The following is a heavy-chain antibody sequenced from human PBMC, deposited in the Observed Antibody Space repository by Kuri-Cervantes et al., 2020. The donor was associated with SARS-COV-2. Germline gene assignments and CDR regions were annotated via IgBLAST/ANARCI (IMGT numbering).Heavy chain of an antibody. D-gene: IGHD1-26*01. CDR3: AREAPCRIVGAICYGMDV. V-gene: IGHV3-48*02. CDR1: GFTFSSYS. J-gene: IGHJ6*02. CDR2: ISSSSTI. Sequence: GSLRLSCAASGFTFSSYSMNWVRQAPGKGLEWVSYISSSSTIYYADSVKGRFTISRDNAKNSLYLQMNSLRDEDTAVYYCAREAPCRIVGAICYGMDVWGQGTTVTVSS.